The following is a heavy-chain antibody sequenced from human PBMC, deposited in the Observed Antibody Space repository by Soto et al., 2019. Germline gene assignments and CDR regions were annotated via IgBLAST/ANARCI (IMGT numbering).Heavy chain of an antibody. CDR2: IYYSGST. CDR1: GGTIISYY. CDR3: ARDYSGYDYWFDP. Sequence: SGTLSLTCTVSGGTIISYYWSWIRQPPGKGLEWIGYIYYSGSTNYNPSLKSRVTISVDTSKNQFSLKLSSVTAADTAVYYCARDYSGYDYWFDPWGQGTLVTVSS. D-gene: IGHD5-12*01. V-gene: IGHV4-59*01. J-gene: IGHJ5*02.